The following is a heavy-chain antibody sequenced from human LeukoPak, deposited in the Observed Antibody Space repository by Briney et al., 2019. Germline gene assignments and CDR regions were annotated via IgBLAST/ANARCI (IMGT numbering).Heavy chain of an antibody. CDR3: ARDRTGNNDFWSGYTTFFDY. D-gene: IGHD3-3*01. CDR2: EWYDGNDN. J-gene: IGHJ4*02. Sequence: PGGSLRLSCAASGFTFSSYGMHWVRQAPGKGLEWVAVEWYDGNDNVYGDSVKGRFTIYRDNAKNTLYLQMNSLRAEDTAVYYCARDRTGNNDFWSGYTTFFDYWGQGTLVTVSS. V-gene: IGHV3-33*01. CDR1: GFTFSSYG.